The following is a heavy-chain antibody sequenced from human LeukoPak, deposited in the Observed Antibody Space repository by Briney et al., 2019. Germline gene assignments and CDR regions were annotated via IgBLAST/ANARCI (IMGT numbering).Heavy chain of an antibody. V-gene: IGHV4-61*02. CDR3: AREVPHYDILTGYDHYYYYYMDV. J-gene: IGHJ6*03. CDR1: GGSISSGSYY. D-gene: IGHD3-9*01. CDR2: IYTSGST. Sequence: SETLSLTCTVSGGSISSGSYYCSWIRQPAGKGLEWIGRIYTSGSTNYNPSLKSRVTISVDTSKNQFSLKLSSVTAADTAVYYCAREVPHYDILTGYDHYYYYYMDVWGKGTTVTISS.